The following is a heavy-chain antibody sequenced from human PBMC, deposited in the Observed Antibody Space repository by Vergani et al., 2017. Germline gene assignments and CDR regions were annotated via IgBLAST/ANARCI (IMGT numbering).Heavy chain of an antibody. J-gene: IGHJ4*02. Sequence: EVQLVESGGGLVKPGGSLRLSCAASGFTFSSYSMTWVRQAPGKGLEWVSSISSSSSYIYYADSVKGRFTISRDNAKNSLYLQMNSLRAEDTAVYYCARGLRGYSYGYHDYWGQGTLVTVSS. D-gene: IGHD5-18*01. V-gene: IGHV3-21*01. CDR2: ISSSSSYI. CDR3: ARGLRGYSYGYHDY. CDR1: GFTFSSYS.